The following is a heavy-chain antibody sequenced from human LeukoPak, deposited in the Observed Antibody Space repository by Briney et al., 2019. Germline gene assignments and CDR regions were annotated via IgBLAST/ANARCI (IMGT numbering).Heavy chain of an antibody. J-gene: IGHJ4*02. CDR1: GYTFTGYY. D-gene: IGHD3-9*01. Sequence: GASVKVSCKASGYTFTGYYMHWVRQAPGQGLEWMGWINPNSGGTNYAQKFQGRVTMTRDTSISTAYMELSRLRSDDTAVYYCARVPYYDILTGYYPYWGQETLVTVSS. CDR3: ARVPYYDILTGYYPY. CDR2: INPNSGGT. V-gene: IGHV1-2*02.